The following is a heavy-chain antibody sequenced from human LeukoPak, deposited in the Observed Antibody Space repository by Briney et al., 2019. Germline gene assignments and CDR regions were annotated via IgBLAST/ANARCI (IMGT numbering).Heavy chain of an antibody. CDR3: ARDGYDFWSGYYIRYYYYGMDV. CDR1: GFTFSSYS. V-gene: IGHV3-21*01. J-gene: IGHJ6*02. CDR2: ISSSSYI. D-gene: IGHD3-3*01. Sequence: GGSLRLSCAASGFTFSSYSMNWVRQAPGKGLEWVSSISSSSYIYYADSVKGRFTISRDNAKNSLYLQMNSLRAEDTAVYYCARDGYDFWSGYYIRYYYYGMDVWGQGTTVTVSS.